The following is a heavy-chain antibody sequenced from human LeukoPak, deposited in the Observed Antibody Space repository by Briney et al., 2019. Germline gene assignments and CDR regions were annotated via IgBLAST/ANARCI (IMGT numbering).Heavy chain of an antibody. CDR2: IIPIFGTA. CDR1: GCTFSSYA. CDR3: AREVSVGNWFDP. J-gene: IGHJ5*02. Sequence: SVTVSCMASGCTFSSYAISWVRQAPGQGLEWMGGIIPIFGTANYAQKFQGRVTITADKSTSTAYMELSSLRSEDTAVYYCAREVSVGNWFDPWGQGTLVTVSS. V-gene: IGHV1-69*06. D-gene: IGHD1-26*01.